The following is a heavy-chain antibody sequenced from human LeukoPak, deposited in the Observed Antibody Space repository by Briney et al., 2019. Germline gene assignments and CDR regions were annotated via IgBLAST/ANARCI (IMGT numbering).Heavy chain of an antibody. CDR1: GGTFSSYA. CDR2: ISAYEPNT. Sequence: GASVKVSCKASGGTFSSYAISWVRQAPGQGLEWMGWISAYEPNTIYAQKFQGRVTMTTDTSTSTAYMELRSLRSDDTAMYFCARDLPRMAVAALTYWGQGTLVTVSS. CDR3: ARDLPRMAVAALTY. J-gene: IGHJ4*02. D-gene: IGHD6-19*01. V-gene: IGHV1-18*01.